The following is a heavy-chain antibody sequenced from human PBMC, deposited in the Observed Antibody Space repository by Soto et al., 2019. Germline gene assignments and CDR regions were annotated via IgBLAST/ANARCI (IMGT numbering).Heavy chain of an antibody. V-gene: IGHV4-38-2*02. J-gene: IGHJ5*02. CDR2: IYHSGST. CDR1: GYSISSCYY. CDR3: ARDGEYYYDSSGYYKVNWFDP. D-gene: IGHD3-22*01. Sequence: SQTLSLTYAVSGYSISSCYYWGWFLQPPGKGLEWIGSIYHSGSTYYNPSLKSRVTISVDTSKNQFSLKLSSVTAADTAVYYCARDGEYYYDSSGYYKVNWFDPWGQGTLVTVSS.